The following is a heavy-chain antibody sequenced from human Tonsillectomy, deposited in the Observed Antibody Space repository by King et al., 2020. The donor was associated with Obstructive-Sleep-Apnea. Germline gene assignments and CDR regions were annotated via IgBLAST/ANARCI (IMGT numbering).Heavy chain of an antibody. Sequence: QLQESGPGLVKPSETLSLTCTVSGGSISSDYCSWIRQPPGQGLEWIGYIYNSETTKYNPSLKSRVTISVDTSKNQFSLKLSSVTAADTAVYYCARHSRPTGIAGYWGQGTLVTVSS. V-gene: IGHV4-59*08. CDR1: GGSISSDY. CDR2: IYNSETT. J-gene: IGHJ4*02. D-gene: IGHD1-1*01. CDR3: ARHSRPTGIAGY.